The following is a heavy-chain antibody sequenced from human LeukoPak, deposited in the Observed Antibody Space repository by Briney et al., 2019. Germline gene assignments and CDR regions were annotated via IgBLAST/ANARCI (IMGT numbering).Heavy chain of an antibody. CDR3: ATPVPHGSDPSLYYYYMDV. V-gene: IGHV3-30*02. Sequence: GGSLRLSCAASGFNFSNYGMHWVRQAPGKGLEWVTFIWYDGSNAYYADSVKGRFSISRDGSKNTIYLQMDSLRPEDTAVYYCATPVPHGSDPSLYYYYMDVWGKGTTVTISS. CDR1: GFNFSNYG. D-gene: IGHD3-10*01. CDR2: IWYDGSNA. J-gene: IGHJ6*03.